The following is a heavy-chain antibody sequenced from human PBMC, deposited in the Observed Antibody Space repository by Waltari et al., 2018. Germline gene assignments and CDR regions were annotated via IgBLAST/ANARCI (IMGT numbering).Heavy chain of an antibody. J-gene: IGHJ6*02. D-gene: IGHD6-25*01. V-gene: IGHV3-7*01. CDR1: GFCFSSYW. CDR2: RKEDGGEK. CDR3: ASVQRRWSMDV. Sequence: EVQLVESGGGLVQSGDPLRLSCPASGFCFSSYWMNWVRQTPGKGLEWVANRKEDGGEKYYVDSVKGRFTISRDNAKNSLYLQMNSLRVEDTAVYFCASVQRRWSMDVWGQGTTVTVSS.